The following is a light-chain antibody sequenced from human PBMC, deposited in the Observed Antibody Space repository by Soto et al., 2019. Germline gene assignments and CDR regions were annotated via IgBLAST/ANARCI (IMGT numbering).Light chain of an antibody. CDR2: AAS. V-gene: IGKV1-9*01. J-gene: IGKJ2*01. CDR1: QRVDRW. CDR3: QQLNSYPNT. Sequence: DIQMTQSPATLSASVGDRVTITCRASQRVDRWLAWYQQKPGKAPKLLIYAASTLQSGVPSRFSGSGSGTDFTLTISSLQPEDFATYYCQQLNSYPNTFGQGTKLEIK.